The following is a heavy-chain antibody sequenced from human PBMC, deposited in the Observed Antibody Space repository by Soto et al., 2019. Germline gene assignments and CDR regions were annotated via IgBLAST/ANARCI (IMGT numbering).Heavy chain of an antibody. J-gene: IGHJ6*02. V-gene: IGHV4-39*01. CDR2: IYYIGTT. CDR1: GGSISSSTYH. CDR3: ARHGAAALYYYGMDV. Sequence: PSETLSLTCPVSGGSISSSTYHCGWIRQPPGKGLEWIGSIYYIGTTYYSPSLKSRVTISVDTSMNQFSLRLSSVTAADTAVYYCARHGAAALYYYGMDVWGQGTTVTVSS. D-gene: IGHD6-13*01.